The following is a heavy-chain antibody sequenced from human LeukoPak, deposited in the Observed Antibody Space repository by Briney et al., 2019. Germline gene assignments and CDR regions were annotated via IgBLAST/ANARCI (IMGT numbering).Heavy chain of an antibody. CDR2: ISAYDGNT. Sequence: SVKVSCKACGYTFVSYGITWVRQAPGQGLEWMGWISAYDGNTKYAQKFQGRVTLTTDTSTSTASTELRSLRSDDTAVYYCAREANWAYYFDNWGQGTLVTVSS. D-gene: IGHD1-1*01. V-gene: IGHV1-18*01. J-gene: IGHJ4*02. CDR3: AREANWAYYFDN. CDR1: GYTFVSYG.